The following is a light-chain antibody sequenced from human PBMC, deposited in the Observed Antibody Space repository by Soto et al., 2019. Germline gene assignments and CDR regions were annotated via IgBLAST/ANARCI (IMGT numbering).Light chain of an antibody. Sequence: DIQLTQSPSFLSASVGDRVTITCRASQGISSYLAWYQQKPGKAPKLLIYAASTLQSGVPSRFSGSGPGTEFTLTISSLQPEDFAVYYCQEFNYWPPWTFGQGTKVDIK. CDR3: QEFNYWPPWT. J-gene: IGKJ1*01. CDR1: QGISSY. CDR2: AAS. V-gene: IGKV1-9*01.